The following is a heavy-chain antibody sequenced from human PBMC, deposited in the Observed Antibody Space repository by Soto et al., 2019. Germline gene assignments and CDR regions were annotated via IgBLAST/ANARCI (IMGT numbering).Heavy chain of an antibody. CDR1: GFIFSNYG. J-gene: IGHJ4*02. CDR3: TRDISSYYFDY. D-gene: IGHD3-10*01. CDR2: IWHDGSNK. Sequence: QVQLVESGGGVVQPGRSLRLSCAASGFIFSNYGMQWVRQAPGKGLEWVAVIWHDGSNKYYADSVKGRFTISRDNSKNTLYLQMNSLRADVTAVYYCTRDISSYYFDYWGQGTLVTVSS. V-gene: IGHV3-33*01.